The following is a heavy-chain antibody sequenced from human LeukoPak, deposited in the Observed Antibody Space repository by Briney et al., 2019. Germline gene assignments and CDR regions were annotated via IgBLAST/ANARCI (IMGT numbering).Heavy chain of an antibody. J-gene: IGHJ3*02. D-gene: IGHD6-13*01. CDR3: ARGYSSSWFDAFDI. Sequence: PGGTLRLSCAASGFTFSSYGMSWVRQAPGQGLEWVSAISTSGESTYYADSVKGRFTISRDNAKNSLHLQMNSLRAEDTAVYYCARGYSSSWFDAFDIWGQGTMVTVSS. CDR2: ISTSGEST. CDR1: GFTFSSYG. V-gene: IGHV3-21*01.